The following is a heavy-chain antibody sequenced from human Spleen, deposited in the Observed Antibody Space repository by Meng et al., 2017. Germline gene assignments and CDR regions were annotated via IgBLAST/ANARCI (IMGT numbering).Heavy chain of an antibody. CDR3: GLGYYYGSETFDA. CDR1: GVTISGSD. Sequence: GESLKISCVVSGVTISGSDIHWVRQAPGKGLEWVANIKQDGSEKYYLDSVKGRFTISSDNAKKSLYLQMNSLRVEDTAVYYCGLGYYYGSETFDAWGQGTLVTVSS. J-gene: IGHJ5*02. CDR2: IKQDGSEK. V-gene: IGHV3-7*01. D-gene: IGHD3-10*01.